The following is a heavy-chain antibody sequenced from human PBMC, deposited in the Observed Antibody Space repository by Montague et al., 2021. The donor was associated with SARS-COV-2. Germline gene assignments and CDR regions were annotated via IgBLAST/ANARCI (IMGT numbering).Heavy chain of an antibody. J-gene: IGHJ4*02. CDR3: ASSRENYNILTGYPYYFDY. CDR1: GGSISRYY. Sequence: SETLSLTCTVSGGSISRYYWNWIRQPPGKGLELIAYIYYSGSTNYNPSLKSRVTISVDTSKNQFSLKLSSVTAADTAVYYCASSRENYNILTGYPYYFDYWGQGTLVTVSA. CDR2: IYYSGST. V-gene: IGHV4-59*01. D-gene: IGHD3-9*01.